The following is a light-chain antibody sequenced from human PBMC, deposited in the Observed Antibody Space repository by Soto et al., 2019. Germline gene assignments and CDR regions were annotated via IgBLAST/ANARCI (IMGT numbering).Light chain of an antibody. V-gene: IGKV3-20*01. CDR1: QSVSSSY. CDR2: GTS. J-gene: IGKJ2*01. Sequence: EIVLTQSPGTLSLSPGERATLSCRASQSVSSSYLAWYQQKPGQAPRLLIYGTSSRATGIPDRFSGSGSGTDFTLTISRLEPEDFAVYYFQQYGSSLYTFGQGTTLEIK. CDR3: QQYGSSLYT.